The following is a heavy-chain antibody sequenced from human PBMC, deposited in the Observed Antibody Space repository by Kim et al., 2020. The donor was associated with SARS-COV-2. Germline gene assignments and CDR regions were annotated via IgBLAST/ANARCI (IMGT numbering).Heavy chain of an antibody. V-gene: IGHV4-59*01. CDR2: IYYSGST. CDR3: ARTPLGDYGSGSYHYYYYYGMDV. J-gene: IGHJ6*02. Sequence: SETLSLTCTVSGGSISSYYWSWIRQPPGKVLEWIGYIYYSGSTNDNPSLKSRVTISVDTSKNQFSLKLSSVTAADTAVYYCARTPLGDYGSGSYHYYYYYGMDVWGQGTTVTVSS. CDR1: GGSISSYY. D-gene: IGHD3-10*01.